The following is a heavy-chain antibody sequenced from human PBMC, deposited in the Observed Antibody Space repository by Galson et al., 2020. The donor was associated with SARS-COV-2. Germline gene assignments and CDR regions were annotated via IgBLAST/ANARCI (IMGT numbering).Heavy chain of an antibody. V-gene: IGHV4-30-2*01. Sequence: SETLSLTCVVSGGSINRDTYAWSWIRQPPGKGLEWIGYIYHSGGTYYNPSLKSRVTISMDTSKNQFSLRLTSVTAADAAVYYCARERCSSGSCYFDYWGQGTLVTVSS. CDR2: IYHSGGT. CDR3: ARERCSSGSCYFDY. CDR1: GGSINRDTYA. D-gene: IGHD2-15*01. J-gene: IGHJ4*02.